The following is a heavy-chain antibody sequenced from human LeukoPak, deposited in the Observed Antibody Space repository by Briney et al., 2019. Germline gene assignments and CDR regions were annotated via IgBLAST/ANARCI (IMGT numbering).Heavy chain of an antibody. CDR2: ITRTGSNT. CDR1: GFTISSSA. Sequence: GGSLRLSCAATGFTISSSATTWVRQARGKGLDCVSTITRTGSNTFYADSVKGRFTISRDNSKNTLYLQMNSLRAEDTAVYYCAKSVGYYYDSSGYYWGQGTLVTVSS. D-gene: IGHD3-22*01. V-gene: IGHV3-23*01. CDR3: AKSVGYYYDSSGYY. J-gene: IGHJ4*02.